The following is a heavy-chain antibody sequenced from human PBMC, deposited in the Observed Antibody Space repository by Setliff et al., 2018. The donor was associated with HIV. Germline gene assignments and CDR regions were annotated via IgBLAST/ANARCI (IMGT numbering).Heavy chain of an antibody. CDR1: GFTFSSYW. J-gene: IGHJ6*03. CDR2: INSDGSST. CDR3: AKNTPSIINYPYYYYMDV. D-gene: IGHD1-7*01. Sequence: GGSLRLSCAASGFTFSSYWLYWVRQAPGKGLVWVSRINSDGSSTSYADSVKGRFTISRDNAKNTLFLQMNSLRDGDTALYYCAKNTPSIINYPYYYYMDVWGKGTTVTVSS. V-gene: IGHV3-74*01.